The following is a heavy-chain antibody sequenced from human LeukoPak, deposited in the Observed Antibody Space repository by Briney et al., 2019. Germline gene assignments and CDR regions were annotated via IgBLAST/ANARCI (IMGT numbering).Heavy chain of an antibody. D-gene: IGHD6-19*01. CDR1: GGSISTYY. CDR3: ARHMAVAEYFDY. Sequence: TSETLSLTCTVSGGSISTYYWSWIRQPPGKGLEWIGYIFYSGSTNYNPSLKSRVTISVDTSRTQFSLKLSSVTAADTAVYYCARHMAVAEYFDYWGQGTLVTVSS. J-gene: IGHJ4*02. CDR2: IFYSGST. V-gene: IGHV4-59*08.